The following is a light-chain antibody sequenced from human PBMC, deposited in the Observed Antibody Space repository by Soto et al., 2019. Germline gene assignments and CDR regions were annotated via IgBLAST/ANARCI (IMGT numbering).Light chain of an antibody. CDR1: SSDVGRYNT. J-gene: IGLJ1*01. Sequence: QSALTQPASVSGSPGQTITISCTGTSSDVGRYNTVSWYQHHPGTAPKLIIYEVTHRPAGISDRFSASKSGNTASLTISGLQAEDEADYYCDSLRVNHLYVFGSGTKVTAL. CDR2: EVT. V-gene: IGLV2-14*01. CDR3: DSLRVNHLYV.